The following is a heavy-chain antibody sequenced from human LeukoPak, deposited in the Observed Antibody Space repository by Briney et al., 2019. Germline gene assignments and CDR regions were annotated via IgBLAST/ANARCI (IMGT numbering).Heavy chain of an antibody. J-gene: IGHJ4*02. CDR3: QSRYLEWLLEY. D-gene: IGHD3-3*01. CDR1: GDSIRSNNYY. V-gene: IGHV4-39*01. Sequence: PSETLSLTCTVSGDSIRSNNYYWGWIRQPPGKGLEWIGSIYDTGSAYYNPSLKSRVTISVDTSKNQFSLRLSSVTAADTAVYYCQSRYLEWLLEYWGQGTLVTVSS. CDR2: IYDTGSA.